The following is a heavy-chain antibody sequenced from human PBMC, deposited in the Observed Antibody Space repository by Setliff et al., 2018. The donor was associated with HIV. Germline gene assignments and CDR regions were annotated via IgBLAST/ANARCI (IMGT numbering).Heavy chain of an antibody. CDR3: ARMKWGGSAAAGWDY. CDR1: GYSFRNYG. D-gene: IGHD6-13*01. J-gene: IGHJ4*02. Sequence: ASVKVSCKASGYSFRNYGITWARLAPGQGLEWMGWINNYNGNTNSAQKFRDRVSLSADTSSTTTYLELRNLTFDDTALYYCARMKWGGSAAAGWDYWGQGTQVTVSS. CDR2: INNYNGNT. V-gene: IGHV1-18*01.